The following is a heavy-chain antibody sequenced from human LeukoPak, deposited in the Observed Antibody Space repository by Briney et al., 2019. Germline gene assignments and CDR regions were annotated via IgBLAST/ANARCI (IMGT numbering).Heavy chain of an antibody. CDR1: GYTFTTYY. CDR2: INPSGGDT. CDR3: ARGSFAGTDGYYASNPFFDY. Sequence: ASVKVSCKASGYTFTTYYIHWMRQAPGQGLEWVGIINPSGGDTKYAQEFQGRVTLIRDTSTSTVSMELSSLRSVDTAVYYCARGSFAGTDGYYASNPFFDYWGQGTLVTVSS. D-gene: IGHD2-2*03. J-gene: IGHJ4*02. V-gene: IGHV1-46*01.